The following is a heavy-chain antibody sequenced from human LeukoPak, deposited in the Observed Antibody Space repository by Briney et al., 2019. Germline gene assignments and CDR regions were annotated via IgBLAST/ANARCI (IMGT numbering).Heavy chain of an antibody. Sequence: SETLSLTCAVYGGSFSGYYWSWIRQPPGKGLEWIGKINHSGSTNYNPSLKSRVTISVDMSKNQFSLKLSSVTAADTAVYYCARGPRITMARGVSRRSASFDYWGQGTLVTVSS. V-gene: IGHV4-34*01. CDR1: GGSFSGYY. CDR2: INHSGST. D-gene: IGHD3-10*01. J-gene: IGHJ4*02. CDR3: ARGPRITMARGVSRRSASFDY.